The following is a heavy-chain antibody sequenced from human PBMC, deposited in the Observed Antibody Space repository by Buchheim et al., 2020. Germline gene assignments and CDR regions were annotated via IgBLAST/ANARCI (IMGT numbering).Heavy chain of an antibody. D-gene: IGHD3-3*01. Sequence: QLMQSGGSVVQPGTSLRLSCVASGFSFRGSGLHWVRQAPGKGLEWVALLWFNGATQNYADTVKGRFTISRDSPKNTLYLEMNNLRDEDTAMYYCARSVTTFDRFDVWGQGTL. J-gene: IGHJ5*02. CDR3: ARSVTTFDRFDV. CDR1: GFSFRGSG. CDR2: LWFNGATQ. V-gene: IGHV3-33*03.